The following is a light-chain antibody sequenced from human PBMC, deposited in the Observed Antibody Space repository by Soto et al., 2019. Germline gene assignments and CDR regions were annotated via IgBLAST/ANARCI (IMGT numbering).Light chain of an antibody. CDR3: QQSYTTPLYT. CDR2: ATS. CDR1: QTISNN. J-gene: IGKJ2*01. V-gene: IGKV1-39*01. Sequence: DIKMTQSPSSLSAYVGDRVTITCRASQTISNNLNWYQQKPGKAPNLLIYATSTLQSGVPSRFSGSGSGTDFTLTISSLQPEDFATYYCQQSYTTPLYTFGQGTKLEIK.